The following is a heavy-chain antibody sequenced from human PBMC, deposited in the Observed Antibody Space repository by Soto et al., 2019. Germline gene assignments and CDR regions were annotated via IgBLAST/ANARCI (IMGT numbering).Heavy chain of an antibody. J-gene: IGHJ6*02. D-gene: IGHD6-6*01. CDR2: ISAYNGNT. CDR3: ARALESIAARPEYYYGMDV. V-gene: IGHV1-18*01. Sequence: QVQLVQSGAEVKKPGASVKVSCKASGYTFTSYGISWVRQAPGQGLEWMGWISAYNGNTNYAQKLQGRVTMTTDTSTLTAYIELRSVRSDDTAVYYCARALESIAARPEYYYGMDVWGQGTTVTVSS. CDR1: GYTFTSYG.